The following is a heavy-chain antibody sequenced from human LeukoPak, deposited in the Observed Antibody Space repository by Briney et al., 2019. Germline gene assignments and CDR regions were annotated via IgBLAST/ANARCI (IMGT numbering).Heavy chain of an antibody. CDR2: INPNSGDT. CDR1: GYTFTGYY. Sequence: ASVKVSCKASGYTFTGYYMHWVRQAPGQGLEWMGWINPNSGDTKYAQKFQGRVTMTRDTSISTAYMELTRLRSDDTAVYYCARARNTGSYYYYYYYMDVWGKGTTVTISS. V-gene: IGHV1-2*02. J-gene: IGHJ6*03. D-gene: IGHD3-10*01. CDR3: ARARNTGSYYYYYYYMDV.